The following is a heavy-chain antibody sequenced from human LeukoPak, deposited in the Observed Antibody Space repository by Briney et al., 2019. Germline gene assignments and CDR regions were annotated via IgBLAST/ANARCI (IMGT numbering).Heavy chain of an antibody. CDR2: IYPGDSDT. CDR3: ARAWRVSAVNFDY. Sequence: GESLKISCKGSGYSFTSYWIGWVRQMPGKGLEWMGIIYPGDSDTRYSPSFQGQVTISADKSISTAYLQWSSLKASDTVMYYCARAWRVSAVNFDYWGQGNLVTVSS. J-gene: IGHJ4*02. CDR1: GYSFTSYW. D-gene: IGHD2-2*01. V-gene: IGHV5-51*01.